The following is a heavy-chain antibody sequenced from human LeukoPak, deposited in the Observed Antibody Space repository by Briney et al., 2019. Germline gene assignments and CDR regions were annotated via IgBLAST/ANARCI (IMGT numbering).Heavy chain of an antibody. CDR2: ISAYNGNT. J-gene: IGHJ4*02. CDR1: GYTFTSYG. D-gene: IGHD4-17*01. CDR3: ARLAFVTTVTIGYFDY. Sequence: ASVKVSCKASGYTFTSYGISWVRQAPGQGLEWMGWISAYNGNTNYAQKLQGRVTMTTDTSTSTAYMELRSLRSDDTAVYYCARLAFVTTVTIGYFDYWGQGTLVTVSS. V-gene: IGHV1-18*01.